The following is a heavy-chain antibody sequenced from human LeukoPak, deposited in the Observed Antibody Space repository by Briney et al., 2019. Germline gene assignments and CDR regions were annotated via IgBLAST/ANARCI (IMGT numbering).Heavy chain of an antibody. CDR3: AKASIAAAGRFFDY. D-gene: IGHD6-13*01. CDR1: GFTFDDYA. Sequence: GGSLRLSCSASGFTFDDYAMHWVRQAPGKGLEWVSGISWNSGSIGYADSVKGRFTISRDNAKNSLYLQMNSLRAEDTALYYCAKASIAAAGRFFDYWGQGTLVTVSS. J-gene: IGHJ4*02. CDR2: ISWNSGSI. V-gene: IGHV3-9*01.